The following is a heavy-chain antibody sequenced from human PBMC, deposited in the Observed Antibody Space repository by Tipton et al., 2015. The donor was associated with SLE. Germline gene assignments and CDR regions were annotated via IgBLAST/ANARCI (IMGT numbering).Heavy chain of an antibody. J-gene: IGHJ6*02. CDR3: VHRGHGVGV. D-gene: IGHD3-3*01. CDR2: IHTSGST. Sequence: TLSLTCTVSGGSISSYYWSWIRQPAGKGLEWIGHIHTSGSTNYNPSLKSRVTISVDTSKNQFSLRLSSVTAADTAVYYCVHRGHGVGVWGQGTTVTVSS. V-gene: IGHV4-4*07. CDR1: GGSISSYY.